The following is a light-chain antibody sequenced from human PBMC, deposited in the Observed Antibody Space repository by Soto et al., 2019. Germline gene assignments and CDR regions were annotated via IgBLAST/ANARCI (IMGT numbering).Light chain of an antibody. CDR1: QSVSSSY. Sequence: IVLTQSPGTLSLSPGERATLSCRASQSVSSSYLAWYHQKPGQAPRLLIYGASSRATGIPDRFSGSGSGTDVTLTISRLEPEDFAVSYCQQYGSSPPITFGQGTKLEIK. CDR2: GAS. V-gene: IGKV3-20*01. CDR3: QQYGSSPPIT. J-gene: IGKJ2*01.